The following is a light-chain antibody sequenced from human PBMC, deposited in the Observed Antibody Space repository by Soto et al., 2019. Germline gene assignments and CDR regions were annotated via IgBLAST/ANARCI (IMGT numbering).Light chain of an antibody. J-gene: IGKJ5*01. Sequence: EIVLTQSPGTLSLSPGERATLSCRAIQSVSSNYLAWYQQKPGQAPRVLIYVAASRATGIPDRFSGSGSGTDFTLTISRLEPEDFAVYYCQQYGSSPITFGQGTRLEIK. CDR3: QQYGSSPIT. CDR2: VAA. V-gene: IGKV3-20*01. CDR1: QSVSSNY.